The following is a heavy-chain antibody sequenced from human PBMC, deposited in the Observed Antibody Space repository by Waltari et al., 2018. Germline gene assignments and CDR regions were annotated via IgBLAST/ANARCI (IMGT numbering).Heavy chain of an antibody. CDR1: GFTFSNYW. CDR2: IKEDGSYT. J-gene: IGHJ4*02. CDR3: ARDGSPPLFQSLDY. Sequence: EVQLVESGGGLVQPGGSLRLSCGASGFTFSNYWISWVRQAHGKGMEWVDNIKEDGSYTYYMESVKGRFTSSRDTARNSLYLQMNGLRAEDTAVYYCARDGSPPLFQSLDYWGQGTLVTVSS. V-gene: IGHV3-7*01.